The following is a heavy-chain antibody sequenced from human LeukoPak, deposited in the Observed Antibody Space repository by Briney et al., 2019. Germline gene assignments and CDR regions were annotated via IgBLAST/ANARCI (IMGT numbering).Heavy chain of an antibody. V-gene: IGHV3-66*01. D-gene: IGHD1-26*01. J-gene: IGHJ4*02. CDR1: GFTVSSNY. Sequence: GGSLRLSCAASGFTVSSNYMSWVRQAPGKGLEWASVIYSGGSTYYADSVKGRFTISRDNSKNTLYLQMNSLRAEDTAVYYCASRGSGSSRPFDYWGQGTLVTVSS. CDR2: IYSGGST. CDR3: ASRGSGSSRPFDY.